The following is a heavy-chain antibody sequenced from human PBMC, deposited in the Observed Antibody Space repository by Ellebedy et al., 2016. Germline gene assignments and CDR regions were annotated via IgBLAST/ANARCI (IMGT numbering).Heavy chain of an antibody. V-gene: IGHV2-70*11. CDR2: IDWDDDK. CDR3: ARISIHYDGSATSGLDY. CDR1: GFSLSSSGMC. J-gene: IGHJ4*02. Sequence: SGPTLVKPTQTLTLTCTFSGFSLSSSGMCVSWIRQPPGKALEWLERIDWDDDKYYITSLKTRLTLSKETSKNQVVLTMTNMDPVDTATYYCARISIHYDGSATSGLDYWGQGTLVTVSS. D-gene: IGHD3-22*01.